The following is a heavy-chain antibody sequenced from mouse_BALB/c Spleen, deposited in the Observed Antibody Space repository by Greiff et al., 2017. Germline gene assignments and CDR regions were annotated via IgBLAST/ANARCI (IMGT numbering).Heavy chain of an antibody. CDR3: ARVGYGYYVLNFDY. CDR1: GFTFSSYA. CDR2: ISSGGSYT. V-gene: IGHV5-9-4*01. Sequence: EVMLVESGGGLVKPGGSLKLSCAASGFTFSSYAMSWVRQSPEKRLEWVAEISSGGSYTYYPDTVTGRFTISRDNAKNTLYLEMSSLRSEDTAMYYCARVGYGYYVLNFDYWGQGTTLTVSS. D-gene: IGHD2-3*01. J-gene: IGHJ2*01.